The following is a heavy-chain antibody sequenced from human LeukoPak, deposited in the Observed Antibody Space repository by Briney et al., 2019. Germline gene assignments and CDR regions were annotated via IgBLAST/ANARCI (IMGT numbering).Heavy chain of an antibody. D-gene: IGHD2-2*02. V-gene: IGHV4-34*01. CDR1: GGSFSGYY. CDR3: ARGPGRTASIVVAPAAIWGFDY. CDR2: INHSGST. Sequence: NPSETLSLTCAVYGGSFSGYYWSWIRQPPGKGLEWIGEINHSGSTNYNPSLKSRVTISVDTSKNQFSLKLSSVTAADTAVYYCARGPGRTASIVVAPAAIWGFDYWGQGTLVTVSS. J-gene: IGHJ4*02.